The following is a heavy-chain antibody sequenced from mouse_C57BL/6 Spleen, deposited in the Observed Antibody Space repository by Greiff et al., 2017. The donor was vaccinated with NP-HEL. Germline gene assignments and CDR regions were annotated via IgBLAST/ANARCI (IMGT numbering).Heavy chain of an antibody. CDR2: IYPGSGST. D-gene: IGHD1-3*01. V-gene: IGHV1-55*01. Sequence: QVHVKQPGAELVKPGASVKMSCKASGYTFTSYWITWVKQRPGQGLEWIGDIYPGSGSTNYNEKFKSKATLTVDTSSSTAYMQLSSLPSEDSAVYYCASKVGGPCYFGYWGQGTTLTVSS. J-gene: IGHJ2*01. CDR1: GYTFTSYW. CDR3: ASKVGGPCYFGY.